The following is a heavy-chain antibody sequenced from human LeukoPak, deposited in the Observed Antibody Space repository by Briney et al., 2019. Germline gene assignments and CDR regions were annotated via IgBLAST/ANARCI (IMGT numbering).Heavy chain of an antibody. CDR1: GYTFTSYD. V-gene: IGHV1-8*03. CDR3: ARMNYYDSSGYPNWFDP. D-gene: IGHD3-22*01. J-gene: IGHJ5*02. CDR2: MNPNSGNT. Sequence: ASVTVSCKASGYTFTSYDINWVRQATGQGLEWMGWMNPNSGNTGYAQKFQGRVTITRNTSISTAYMELSSLRSEDTAVYYCARMNYYDSSGYPNWFDPWGQGTLVTVSS.